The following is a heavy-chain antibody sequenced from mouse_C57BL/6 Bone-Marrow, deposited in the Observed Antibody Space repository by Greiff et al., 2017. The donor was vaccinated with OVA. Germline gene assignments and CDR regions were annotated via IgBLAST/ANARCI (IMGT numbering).Heavy chain of an antibody. J-gene: IGHJ2*01. CDR3: ARDYYGSSYIFDY. V-gene: IGHV5-17*01. CDR1: GFTFSDYG. D-gene: IGHD1-1*01. Sequence: EVKVVESGGGLVKPGGSLKLSCAASGFTFSDYGMHWVRQAPEKGLEWVAYISSGSSTIYYADTVKGRFTISRDNAKNTLFLQMTSLRSEDTAMYYCARDYYGSSYIFDYWGQGTTLTVSS. CDR2: ISSGSSTI.